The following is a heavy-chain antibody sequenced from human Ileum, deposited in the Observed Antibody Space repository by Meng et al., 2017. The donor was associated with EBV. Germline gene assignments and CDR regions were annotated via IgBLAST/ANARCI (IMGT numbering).Heavy chain of an antibody. J-gene: IGHJ4*02. CDR1: GGSISSYY. CDR2: IYYSGST. D-gene: IGHD2-15*01. V-gene: IGHV4-59*08. CDR3: ARGGWSLDY. Sequence: QVRLQEPGPGLGKPSKPLSLTCTVSGGSISSYYWSWIRQPPGKGLEWIGYIYYSGSTNYNPSLKSRVTISVDTSKNQFSLNLSSVTAADTAVYYCARGGWSLDYWGQGTLVTVSS.